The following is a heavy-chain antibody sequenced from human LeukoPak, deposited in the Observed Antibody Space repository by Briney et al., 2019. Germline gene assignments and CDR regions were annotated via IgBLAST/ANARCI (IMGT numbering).Heavy chain of an antibody. D-gene: IGHD3-16*01. V-gene: IGHV3-20*04. CDR2: INWNAAST. Sequence: GGSLRLSCAGSGFIFGDYGMSWVRQAPGKGLEWVGGINWNAASTGYAAFVKGRFTVSRDNAKNSLYLQMSNLRVEDTALYYCVRDNGGGWIRRFDSWGQGTLVIVSS. CDR3: VRDNGGGWIRRFDS. J-gene: IGHJ5*01. CDR1: GFIFGDYG.